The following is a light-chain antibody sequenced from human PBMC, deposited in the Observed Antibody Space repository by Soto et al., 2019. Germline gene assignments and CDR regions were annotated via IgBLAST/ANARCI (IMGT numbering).Light chain of an antibody. CDR1: QSISRD. CDR3: QQNYSTPLA. Sequence: DVQMTQSPFSLSASVGDRVTITCRASQSISRDLNWYQQKPGKAPNLLIYAASTLESGVPSRFSGSGSGTDFTLTISSLQLEHFATYYCQQNYSTPLAFGGGTKVDI. V-gene: IGKV1-39*01. J-gene: IGKJ4*01. CDR2: AAS.